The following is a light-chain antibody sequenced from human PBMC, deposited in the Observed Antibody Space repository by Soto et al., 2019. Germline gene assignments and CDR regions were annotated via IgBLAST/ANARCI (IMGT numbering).Light chain of an antibody. J-gene: IGKJ1*01. Sequence: EVVMTQSPATLPVSPGGIVTLSCRASQSVGSNLAWYQQRPGQPPRLLIYGASTRATGVPTRFSGSGSGTEFTLTITTLQCEDFAVYYCQQYNNWPPWTSGQGTKVEIK. CDR3: QQYNNWPPWT. CDR1: QSVGSN. CDR2: GAS. V-gene: IGKV3D-15*01.